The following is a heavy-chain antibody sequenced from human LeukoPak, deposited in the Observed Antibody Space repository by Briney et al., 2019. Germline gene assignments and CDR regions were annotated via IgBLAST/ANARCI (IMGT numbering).Heavy chain of an antibody. V-gene: IGHV4-31*03. CDR3: ARGAREVQRYGMDV. J-gene: IGHJ6*04. CDR2: IYYSGST. Sequence: SQTLSLTCTVSGGSISSGGYYWSWIRQLPGKGLEWIGYIYYSGSTYYNPSLKSRVTISVDTSKNQFSLKLSSVTAADTAVYYCARGAREVQRYGMDVWGKGTTVTVSS. CDR1: GGSISSGGYY. D-gene: IGHD1-26*01.